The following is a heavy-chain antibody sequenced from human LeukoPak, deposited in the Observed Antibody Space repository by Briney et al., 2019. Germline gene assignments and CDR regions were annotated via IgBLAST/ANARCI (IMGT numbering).Heavy chain of an antibody. J-gene: IGHJ4*02. CDR2: IIPIFGTA. Sequence: SVKVSCKAFGGSFSSEAISRVRQAPGQGLEWMGGIIPIFGTANYAQNFQGRVTITTDESTSTAYMEVSSLRSEDTAVYYCGRKPGDCGGGICHWIDYWGQGTLVTVSS. D-gene: IGHD2-15*01. V-gene: IGHV1-69*05. CDR3: GRKPGDCGGGICHWIDY. CDR1: GGSFSSEA.